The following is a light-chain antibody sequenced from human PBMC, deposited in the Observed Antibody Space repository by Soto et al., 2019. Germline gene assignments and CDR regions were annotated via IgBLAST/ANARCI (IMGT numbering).Light chain of an antibody. J-gene: IGKJ1*01. Sequence: EIVLTQSPGTLSLSPGERATLSCRASQNVRDSYLAWYQQKPGQAPSLLLYDTSTRATAVPDRFSGSGSGTDFDLTISRVAPEDFALYFCQQYGSSPGTLGQGTKVEI. CDR2: DTS. CDR3: QQYGSSPGT. V-gene: IGKV3-20*01. CDR1: QNVRDSY.